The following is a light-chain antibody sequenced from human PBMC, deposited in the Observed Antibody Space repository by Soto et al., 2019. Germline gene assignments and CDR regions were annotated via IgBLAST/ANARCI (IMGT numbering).Light chain of an antibody. CDR3: QSYDSSLSVV. J-gene: IGLJ2*01. Sequence: QPALTQPASVSGSPGQSITISCTGTSSDVGGYNYVSWYQQHPGKAPKLMIYEVSNRPSGVSNRFSGSKSGNTASLTISGLQAEDEADYYCQSYDSSLSVVFGGGTKLTVL. CDR2: EVS. V-gene: IGLV2-14*01. CDR1: SSDVGGYNY.